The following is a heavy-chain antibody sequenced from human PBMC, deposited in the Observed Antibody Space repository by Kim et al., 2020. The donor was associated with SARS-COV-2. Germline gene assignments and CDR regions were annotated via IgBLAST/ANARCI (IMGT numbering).Heavy chain of an antibody. Sequence: SETLSLTCAVYGGSFSGYYWSWIRQPPGKGLEWIGEINHSGSTNYNPSLKSRVTISVDTSKNQFSLKLSSVTAADTAVYYCARVGLAAAGPPYDYYYGMDVWGQGTTVTVSS. V-gene: IGHV4-34*01. J-gene: IGHJ6*02. CDR3: ARVGLAAAGPPYDYYYGMDV. CDR1: GGSFSGYY. D-gene: IGHD6-13*01. CDR2: INHSGST.